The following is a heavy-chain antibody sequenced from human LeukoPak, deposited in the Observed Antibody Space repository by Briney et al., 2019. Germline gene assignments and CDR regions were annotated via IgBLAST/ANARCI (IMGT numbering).Heavy chain of an antibody. D-gene: IGHD3-10*01. V-gene: IGHV4-39*07. Sequence: SETLSLTCTVSGGSISSSSYYWGWIRQPPGKGLEWIGSIYYSGSTYYNPSLKSRVTISVDTSKNQFSLKLSSVTAADTAVYYCAREKASPYGSGSPGYGMDVWGQGTTVTVSS. CDR3: AREKASPYGSGSPGYGMDV. CDR2: IYYSGST. CDR1: GGSISSSSYY. J-gene: IGHJ6*02.